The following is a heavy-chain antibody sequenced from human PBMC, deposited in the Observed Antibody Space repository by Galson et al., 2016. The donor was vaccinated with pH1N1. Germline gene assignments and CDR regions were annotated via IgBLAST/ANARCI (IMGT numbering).Heavy chain of an antibody. D-gene: IGHD3-3*01. Sequence: DKRYSPSLKSRLTITKDTSKNQVVLTMTNMDPVDTATYYCAHSVGTRVFGVVTNFNWFDPWGQGTLVTVSS. V-gene: IGHV2-5*01. J-gene: IGHJ5*02. CDR2: DK. CDR3: AHSVGTRVFGVVTNFNWFDP.